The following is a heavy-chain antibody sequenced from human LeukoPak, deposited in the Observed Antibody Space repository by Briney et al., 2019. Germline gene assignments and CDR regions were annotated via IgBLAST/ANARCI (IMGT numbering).Heavy chain of an antibody. Sequence: PSETLSLTCTVSGGSISSYHWRWLRQPAGKGLEWIGRIYTSGSTNHNPSLKSRVTMTVDMSKSQFSLKLSSVTAADTAVYYCARGHSNEIVPCYRSEWFDPWGQGTLVTVSS. CDR1: GGSISSYH. V-gene: IGHV4-4*07. J-gene: IGHJ5*02. CDR3: ARGHSNEIVPCYRSEWFDP. D-gene: IGHD2-21*01. CDR2: IYTSGST.